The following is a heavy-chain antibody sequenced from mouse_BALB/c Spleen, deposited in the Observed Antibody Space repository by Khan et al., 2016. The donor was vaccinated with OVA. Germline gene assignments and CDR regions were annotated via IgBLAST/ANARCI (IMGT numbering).Heavy chain of an antibody. V-gene: IGHV1S41*01. Sequence: DLVKPGASVKLSCRASGYTFTSYWINWIKQRPGQGLEWIGRIAPGSGSTSYNEMFQGKAILTVDTSSSTAYIQFSSLSSEDSAVCFCARSNYYGSGLYAMDYWGQGTSVTVSS. CDR1: GYTFTSYW. CDR3: ARSNYYGSGLYAMDY. J-gene: IGHJ4*01. D-gene: IGHD1-1*01. CDR2: IAPGSGST.